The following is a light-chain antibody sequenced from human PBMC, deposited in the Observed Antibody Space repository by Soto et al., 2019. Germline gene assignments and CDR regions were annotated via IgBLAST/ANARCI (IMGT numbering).Light chain of an antibody. J-gene: IGLJ3*02. Sequence: QSVLTQPPSVSGAPGQRVSISCTGSSTNIGAGYDVHWYQQLPGAAPKLVIFGNRNRPSGVPERFSGSKSGTSASLAITGLQAEDEADYYCQAYDYRLTDFVFGGGTKVTV. CDR2: GNR. CDR1: STNIGAGYD. V-gene: IGLV1-40*01. CDR3: QAYDYRLTDFV.